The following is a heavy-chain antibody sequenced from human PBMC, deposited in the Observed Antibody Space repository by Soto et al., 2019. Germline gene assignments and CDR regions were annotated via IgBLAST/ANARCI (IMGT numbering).Heavy chain of an antibody. CDR2: ISTTSTYT. V-gene: IGHV3-21*01. D-gene: IGHD2-2*01. CDR3: ARDDGLSSTNVKAFDI. J-gene: IGHJ3*02. Sequence: GGSLRLSCAASGFTFSRYYMNWVRQAPVKGLEWVSSISTTSTYTHYADSLKGRFTISRDNAKKLLYLQMDSLRAEDTAVYYCARDDGLSSTNVKAFDIWGQGTKVTV. CDR1: GFTFSRYY.